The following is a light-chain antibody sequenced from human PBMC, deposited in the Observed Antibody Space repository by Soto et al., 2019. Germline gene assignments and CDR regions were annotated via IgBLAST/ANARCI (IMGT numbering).Light chain of an antibody. J-gene: IGLJ2*01. CDR2: SNN. CDR3: AAWDDSLNGVV. Sequence: QSALTQTPSASGTPGQRVTISWSGSSSNIGSYTVNWYQQLPGTAPKLLIYSNNQRPSGVPDRFSGSKSGTSASLAISGLQSEDEADYYCAAWDDSLNGVVFGGGTKLTVL. V-gene: IGLV1-44*01. CDR1: SSNIGSYT.